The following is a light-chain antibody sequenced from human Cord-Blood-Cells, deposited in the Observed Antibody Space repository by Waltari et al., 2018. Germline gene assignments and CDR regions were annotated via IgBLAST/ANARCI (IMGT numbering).Light chain of an antibody. CDR2: WAS. Sequence: DIVMTQSPDSLAVSLGERATTNCKSSQSVLYSSNNKNYLAWYQQKPGQPPKLLIYWASTRESGVPDRFSGSGSGTDFTLTISSLKAEDVAVYYCQQYYSTPLTFGGGTKVEIK. CDR1: QSVLYSSNNKNY. V-gene: IGKV4-1*01. CDR3: QQYYSTPLT. J-gene: IGKJ4*01.